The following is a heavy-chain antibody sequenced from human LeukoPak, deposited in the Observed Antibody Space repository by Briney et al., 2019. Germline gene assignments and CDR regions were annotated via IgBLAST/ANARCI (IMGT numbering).Heavy chain of an antibody. V-gene: IGHV3-7*01. Sequence: GGSLRLSCAASGFTFSSYAMSWVRQAPGKGLEWVANIKQDGSEKYYVDSVKGRFTISRDNAKNSLYLQMNSLRAEDTAVYYCARDLYDSSGYSDYWGQGTLVTVSS. CDR1: GFTFSSYA. D-gene: IGHD3-22*01. CDR3: ARDLYDSSGYSDY. J-gene: IGHJ4*02. CDR2: IKQDGSEK.